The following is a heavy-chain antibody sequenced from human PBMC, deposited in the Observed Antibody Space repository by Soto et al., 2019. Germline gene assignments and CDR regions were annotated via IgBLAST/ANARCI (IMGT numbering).Heavy chain of an antibody. CDR1: GFTFSSYG. J-gene: IGHJ6*02. CDR3: VKDGSSGXPYYYGMDV. V-gene: IGHV3-30*18. D-gene: IGHD6-19*01. Sequence: QPGGSLRLSCAASGFTFSSYGMHWVRQAPGKGLEWVAVISYDGSNKYYADSLKGRFTVSRDNSKNTLYLQMSSLRAEDTAVYYCVKDGSSGXPYYYGMDVWGQGTTVTVSS. CDR2: ISYDGSNK.